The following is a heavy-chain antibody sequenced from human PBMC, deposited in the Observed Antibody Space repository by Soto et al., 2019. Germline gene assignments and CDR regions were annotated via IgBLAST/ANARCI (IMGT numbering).Heavy chain of an antibody. CDR1: GFTFSRYW. D-gene: IGHD5-18*01. J-gene: IGHJ3*02. CDR3: ARGDTPMITGMDSFDI. V-gene: IGHV3-7*01. Sequence: PGGSLRLSCAASGFTFSRYWMNWVRQAPGKGLEWVANIEQDGTEKNYVDSVKGRFTISRDNARNSLYLQMDSLRAEDTAVYFCARGDTPMITGMDSFDIWGQGTMVTVS. CDR2: IEQDGTEK.